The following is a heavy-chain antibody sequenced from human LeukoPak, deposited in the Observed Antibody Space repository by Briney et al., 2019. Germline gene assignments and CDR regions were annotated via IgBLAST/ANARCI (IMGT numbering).Heavy chain of an antibody. CDR3: ARYCSSTSCSKYYYYGMDV. CDR2: IYYSGST. D-gene: IGHD2-2*01. V-gene: IGHV4-59*01. Sequence: SETLSLTCTVSGGSISSYYWSWIRQPPGKGLEWIGYIYYSGSTNYNPSLKSRVTISVDTSKNQFALKLSSVTAADTAVYYCARYCSSTSCSKYYYYGMDVWGQGTTVTVSS. CDR1: GGSISSYY. J-gene: IGHJ6*02.